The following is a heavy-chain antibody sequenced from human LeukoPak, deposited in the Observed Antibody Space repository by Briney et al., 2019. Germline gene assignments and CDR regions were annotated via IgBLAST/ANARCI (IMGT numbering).Heavy chain of an antibody. D-gene: IGHD2-2*01. V-gene: IGHV4-59*01. CDR1: GGSISSYY. CDR3: ARVVGCSSTSCYSLRYYYYYMDV. Sequence: SETLSLTCTVSGGSISSYYWSWIRQPPGKGLEWIGYIYYSGSTNYNPSPKSRVTISEDTSKNQFSLKLSSVTAADTAVYYCARVVGCSSTSCYSLRYYYYYMDVWGKGTTVTVSS. J-gene: IGHJ6*03. CDR2: IYYSGST.